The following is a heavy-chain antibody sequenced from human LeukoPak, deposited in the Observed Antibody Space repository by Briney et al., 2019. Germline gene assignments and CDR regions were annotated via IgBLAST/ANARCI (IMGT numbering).Heavy chain of an antibody. D-gene: IGHD2-15*01. Sequence: VSGPTLVNPTQTLTLTCTFSGFSLSTSGVGVGWIRQPPGKALEWLALIYWDDDKRYSPSLKSRLTITKDTSKNQVVLTMTNMDPVDTATYYCAHRYCSGGSCYDAFDIWGQGTMVTVSS. CDR3: AHRYCSGGSCYDAFDI. J-gene: IGHJ3*02. V-gene: IGHV2-5*02. CDR1: GFSLSTSGVG. CDR2: IYWDDDK.